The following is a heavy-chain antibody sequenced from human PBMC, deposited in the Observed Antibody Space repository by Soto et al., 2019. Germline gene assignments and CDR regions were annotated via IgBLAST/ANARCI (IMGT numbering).Heavy chain of an antibody. V-gene: IGHV4-34*01. CDR1: GGSFSGYY. Sequence: SETLSLTCAVYGGSFSGYYWSWIRQPPGKGLEWIGEINHSGSTNYNPSLKSRVTISVDTSKNQFSLKLSSVTAADTAVYYCASPFPGGDCTNGVCYKFDYWGQGTLVTVSS. D-gene: IGHD2-8*01. CDR3: ASPFPGGDCTNGVCYKFDY. J-gene: IGHJ4*02. CDR2: INHSGST.